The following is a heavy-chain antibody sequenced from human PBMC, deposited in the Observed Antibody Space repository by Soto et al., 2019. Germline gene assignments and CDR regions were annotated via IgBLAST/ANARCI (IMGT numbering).Heavy chain of an antibody. CDR1: GGNFTNYG. V-gene: IGHV1-69*01. D-gene: IGHD6-13*01. CDR3: ARDHGTSWYNWFDP. Sequence: QVQLVQSGAELKKPGSSVKVSCKASGGNFTNYGISWVRQAPGQGLEWMGGITPRFGTTNYAQKFRGRVTVTADESTSTVYMELNSLRSEDTAIYYCARDHGTSWYNWFDPWGQGTLVTVSS. CDR2: ITPRFGTT. J-gene: IGHJ5*02.